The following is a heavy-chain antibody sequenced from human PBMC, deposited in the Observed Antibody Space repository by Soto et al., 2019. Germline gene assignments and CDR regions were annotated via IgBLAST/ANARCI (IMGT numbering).Heavy chain of an antibody. D-gene: IGHD2-21*02. J-gene: IGHJ4*02. V-gene: IGHV3-48*02. CDR1: GFTFSNFR. Sequence: SGGSLRLSCAASGFTFSNFRMNWIRQAPGKGLEWVSHIDGSGTAMSYVDSVKGRFTISRDNAKDSLYLEMTSLRDEDTAVYYCARQLYTVVTPQDYWGRGTLVTVSS. CDR2: IDGSGTAM. CDR3: ARQLYTVVTPQDY.